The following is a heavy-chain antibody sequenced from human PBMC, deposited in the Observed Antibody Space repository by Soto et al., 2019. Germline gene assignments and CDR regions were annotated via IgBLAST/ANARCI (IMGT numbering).Heavy chain of an antibody. CDR1: GFTFSSYA. CDR2: LSHTSTNI. CDR3: AKLAGEQWMFEY. V-gene: IGHV3-23*01. J-gene: IGHJ4*02. Sequence: EVNLLESGGGLVQPGGSLRLSCAASGFTFSSYAMSWVRQAPGKGLQWVAALSHTSTNIFYADSVKGRFTISRDNSKNTISLQMNSLRAEDTAIYDCAKLAGEQWMFEYWGQGILVTVSS. D-gene: IGHD6-19*01.